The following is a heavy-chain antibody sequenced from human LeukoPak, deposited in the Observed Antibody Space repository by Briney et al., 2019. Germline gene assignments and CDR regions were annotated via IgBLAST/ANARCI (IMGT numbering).Heavy chain of an antibody. CDR3: ASFEWGRNWFAP. V-gene: IGHV4-34*01. J-gene: IGHJ5*02. Sequence: SETLSLTCAVYGGSFSGYYWSWIRQPPGKGLGWIGEINHSGSTKYNPSLKSRVTIALDTSKNQFSLKMRSVTAADTAVYYCASFEWGRNWFAPWGQGALVTVSS. CDR2: INHSGST. CDR1: GGSFSGYY. D-gene: IGHD3-9*01.